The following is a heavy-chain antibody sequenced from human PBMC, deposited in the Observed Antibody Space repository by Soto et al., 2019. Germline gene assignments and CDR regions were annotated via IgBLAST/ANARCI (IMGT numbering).Heavy chain of an antibody. V-gene: IGHV4-4*07. CDR1: GGSIRSYY. J-gene: IGHJ6*02. CDR2: IYTSGTT. Sequence: QVQLQESGPGLVKPSETLSLTCNVSGGSIRSYYWSWIRQPAGKALEWIGRIYTSGTTNYNPSLKSRATMLIDTSQNQFSLILSSVTAADTAVYYWAREGASGFGMDVWGQGTTVTVSS. CDR3: AREGASGFGMDV. D-gene: IGHD1-26*01.